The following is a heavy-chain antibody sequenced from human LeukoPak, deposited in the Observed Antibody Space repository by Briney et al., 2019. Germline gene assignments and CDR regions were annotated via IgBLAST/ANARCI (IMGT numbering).Heavy chain of an antibody. D-gene: IGHD3-10*01. Sequence: SGGSLRLSCAASGFTFDDYAMHWVRQAPGKGLEWVANIKQDGSEKYYVDSVKGRFTISRDNAKSSLYLQMNSLRAEDTAVYFCVRDDRTMVRGVPDYWGQGTLVTVSS. V-gene: IGHV3-7*03. CDR3: VRDDRTMVRGVPDY. CDR2: IKQDGSEK. J-gene: IGHJ4*02. CDR1: GFTFDDYA.